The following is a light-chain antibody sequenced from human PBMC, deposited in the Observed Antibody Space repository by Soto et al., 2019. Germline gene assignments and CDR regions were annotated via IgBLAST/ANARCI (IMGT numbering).Light chain of an antibody. CDR3: QQYGSSPPYT. J-gene: IGKJ2*01. CDR2: GAS. V-gene: IGKV3-15*01. Sequence: ETVMTQSPATLSVSPGERATLSCRASQSISSDLAWYQQKPGQAPRLLIYGASTTATGIPGRFSGSGSGREFTLTISSLQSEDFAVYYCQQYGSSPPYTFGQGTKLEIK. CDR1: QSISSD.